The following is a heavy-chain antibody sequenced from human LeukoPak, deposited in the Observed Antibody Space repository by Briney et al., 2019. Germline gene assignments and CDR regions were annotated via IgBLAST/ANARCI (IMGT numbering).Heavy chain of an antibody. J-gene: IGHJ4*02. Sequence: SETLSLTCTLSGGSPSSSSDYWGWVRQPPGKGLEWIRSMYYSGSTYYHPSLKSRVTISVDTYKSQFSLKLSSVTAADTAVYYCARGVVAAPQTFDYWGQGTLVTVSS. V-gene: IGHV4-39*07. CDR3: ARGVVAAPQTFDY. CDR2: MYYSGST. CDR1: GGSPSSSSDY. D-gene: IGHD2-15*01.